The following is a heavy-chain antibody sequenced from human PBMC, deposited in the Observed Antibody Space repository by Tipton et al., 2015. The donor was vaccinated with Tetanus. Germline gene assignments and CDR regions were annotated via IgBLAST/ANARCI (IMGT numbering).Heavy chain of an antibody. D-gene: IGHD3-3*01. J-gene: IGHJ4*02. CDR3: ARGPLSAEDY. CDR2: INHSGST. V-gene: IGHV4-34*01. Sequence: TLSLTCAVYGGSFSGYYWSWIRQPPGKGLEWIGEINHSGSTNYNPSLKSRVTISVDTSKNQFSLKLSSVTAADTAVYYCARGPLSAEDYWGQGTLVTVSS. CDR1: GGSFSGYY.